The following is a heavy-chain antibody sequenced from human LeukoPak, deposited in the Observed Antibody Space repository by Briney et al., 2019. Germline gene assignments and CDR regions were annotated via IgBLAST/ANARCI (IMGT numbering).Heavy chain of an antibody. D-gene: IGHD4-17*01. CDR1: GGSISSSSYY. V-gene: IGHV4-39*07. CDR3: ARDPRLGLRSDRNSDY. J-gene: IGHJ4*02. Sequence: SETLSLTCTVSGGSISSSSYYWGWIRQPPGKGLEWIGSIYYSGSTYYNPSLKSRVTISVDTSKNQFSLRLSSVTAADTAVHYCARDPRLGLRSDRNSDYWGQGTLDTVSS. CDR2: IYYSGST.